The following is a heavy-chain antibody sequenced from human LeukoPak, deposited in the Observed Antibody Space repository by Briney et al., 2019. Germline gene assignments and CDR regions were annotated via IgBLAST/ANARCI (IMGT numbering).Heavy chain of an antibody. CDR1: GFTFTSFA. CDR3: ATIAPAVSTVY. J-gene: IGHJ4*02. Sequence: GGSLRLSCAASGFTFTSFAMGWVRQAPGKGLEWVSTISRSGVATYYGNSVKGRFTISRDNAKNTLYLQMHSLGAEDTAVYYCATIAPAVSTVYWGQGTLVTVSS. CDR2: ISRSGVAT. D-gene: IGHD6-13*01. V-gene: IGHV3-23*01.